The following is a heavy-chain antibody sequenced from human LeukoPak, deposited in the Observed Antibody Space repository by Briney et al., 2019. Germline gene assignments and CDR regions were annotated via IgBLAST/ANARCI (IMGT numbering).Heavy chain of an antibody. CDR3: AKVKWKLIGYFDY. J-gene: IGHJ4*02. V-gene: IGHV3-23*01. Sequence: GGSLRLSCAASGFTFASYAMCWVRQAPGKGLEWVSVLTGDGNTYYADSVKGRFTNSRDDSKNTLFLQMNSLRAEDTAVYFCAKVKWKLIGYFDYWGQGTLVTVSS. CDR1: GFTFASYA. CDR2: LTGDGNT. D-gene: IGHD1-20*01.